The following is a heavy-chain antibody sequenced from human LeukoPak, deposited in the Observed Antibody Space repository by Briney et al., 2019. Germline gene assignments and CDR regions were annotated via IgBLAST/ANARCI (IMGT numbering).Heavy chain of an antibody. J-gene: IGHJ4*02. Sequence: ASVKVSCKASGYTFTSYGISWVRQAPGQGLEWMGWISAYNGNTNYAQKLQGRVTMTTDTSTSTAYMELRSLRSDDTAVYYCARAPTRKHIVVVTAIPPYYFDYWGQGTLVTVSS. CDR1: GYTFTSYG. V-gene: IGHV1-18*01. CDR2: ISAYNGNT. D-gene: IGHD2-21*02. CDR3: ARAPTRKHIVVVTAIPPYYFDY.